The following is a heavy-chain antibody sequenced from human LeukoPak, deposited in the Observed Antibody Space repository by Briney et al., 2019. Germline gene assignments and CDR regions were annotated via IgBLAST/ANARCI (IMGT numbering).Heavy chain of an antibody. CDR1: GYTFTGYY. Sequence: ASVRVSCKASGYTFTGYYIHGVRQAPGQGLEGRGWINPNTGGTKNAQKFKGRVTMTSATSITPAYMELSSLRSDETAVYYCARGGYSGSVTYYSFDYWGQGTLVTVSS. V-gene: IGHV1-2*02. D-gene: IGHD3-10*01. CDR3: ARGGYSGSVTYYSFDY. CDR2: INPNTGGT. J-gene: IGHJ4*02.